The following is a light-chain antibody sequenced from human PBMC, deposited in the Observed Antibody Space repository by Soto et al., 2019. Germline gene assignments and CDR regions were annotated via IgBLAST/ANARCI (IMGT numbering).Light chain of an antibody. CDR3: QQYNTYST. CDR2: DAS. CDR1: QSISRW. Sequence: EIQMTQSPSTLSASVGDRVTITGRASQSISRWLAWYQQKPGKAPQALIYDASSLKSGVPSRFIGNGSGTEFTLPIRSLKPDDFATYDCQQYNTYSTFRQGTRLEI. V-gene: IGKV1-5*01. J-gene: IGKJ5*01.